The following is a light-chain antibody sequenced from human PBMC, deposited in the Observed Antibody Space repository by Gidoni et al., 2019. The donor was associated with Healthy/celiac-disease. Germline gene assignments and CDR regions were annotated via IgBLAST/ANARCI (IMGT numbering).Light chain of an antibody. CDR1: QSVSSSY. V-gene: IGKV3-20*01. CDR3: QQYGSSPRALT. J-gene: IGKJ4*01. Sequence: EIVLTQSPGTLSLSPGERATLSCRASQSVSSSYLAWYQHKPGQAPRLILYGASSRATGIPDRFSGSGSGTDFTLTISRLEPEDFAVYYCQQYGSSPRALTFGGGTKVEIK. CDR2: GAS.